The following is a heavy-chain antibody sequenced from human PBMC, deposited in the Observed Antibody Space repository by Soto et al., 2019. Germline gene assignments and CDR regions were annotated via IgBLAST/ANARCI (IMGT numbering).Heavy chain of an antibody. Sequence: QVQLVQSGAEVKKPGASVKVSCKASGYTFTNYAMHWVRQAPGQRLEWMGWINAAIGNTKYSQKFQGSATITRDTSXXTAYMELGSLRSEDTAVYYCARRNVYGSGSSSFDYWGQGTLVTVSS. CDR3: ARRNVYGSGSSSFDY. CDR1: GYTFTNYA. J-gene: IGHJ4*02. V-gene: IGHV1-3*01. CDR2: INAAIGNT. D-gene: IGHD3-10*01.